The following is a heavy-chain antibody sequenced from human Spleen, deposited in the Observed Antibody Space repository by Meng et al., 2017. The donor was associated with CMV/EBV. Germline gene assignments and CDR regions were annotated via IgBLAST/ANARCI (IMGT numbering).Heavy chain of an antibody. V-gene: IGHV3-30*02. CDR1: GFNFRIYG. D-gene: IGHD3-10*01. CDR2: IRYDEKTK. Sequence: GGSLRLSCAASGFNFRIYGMHWVRQLPGKGLEWVAFIRYDEKTKYYADSVKGRFTISRDNSKNTLYLQMNSLRAEDTAVYYCAKDPSYYRYYFDYWGQGTLVTVSS. CDR3: AKDPSYYRYYFDY. J-gene: IGHJ4*02.